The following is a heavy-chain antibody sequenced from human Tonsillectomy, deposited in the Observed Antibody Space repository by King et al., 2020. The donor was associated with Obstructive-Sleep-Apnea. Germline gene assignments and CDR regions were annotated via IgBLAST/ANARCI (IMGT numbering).Heavy chain of an antibody. J-gene: IGHJ4*02. CDR1: GYSFTNYW. D-gene: IGHD6-19*01. V-gene: IGHV5-10-1*03. Sequence: VQLVESGAEVKKPGESLRISCKGSGYSFTNYWINCVRQMPGKGLEWMGRIDPIASYTNFSPSFQGHVTISADRSISTVYLQWSGLKASDTAMYYCARQDTYSSGQYYFDYWGQGTLVTVSS. CDR3: ARQDTYSSGQYYFDY. CDR2: IDPIASYT.